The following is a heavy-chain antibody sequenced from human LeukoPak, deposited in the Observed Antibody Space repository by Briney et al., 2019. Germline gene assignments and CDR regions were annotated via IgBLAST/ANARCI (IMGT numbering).Heavy chain of an antibody. CDR3: ARSVTKVVTAISALGY. J-gene: IGHJ4*02. CDR2: ISACNGNT. CDR1: GYTFTSYG. V-gene: IGHV1-18*01. D-gene: IGHD2-21*02. Sequence: ASVKVSCKASGYTFTSYGISWVRQAPGQGLEWMGWISACNGNTNYAQKLQGRVTMTTDTSTSTAYMELRSLRSDDTAVYYCARSVTKVVTAISALGYWGQGTLVTVSS.